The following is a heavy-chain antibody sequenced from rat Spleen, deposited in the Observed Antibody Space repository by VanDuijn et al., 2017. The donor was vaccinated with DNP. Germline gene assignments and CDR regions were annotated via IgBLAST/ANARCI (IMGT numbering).Heavy chain of an antibody. Sequence: QVQLKESGPGLVQPSQTLSLSCTVSGFSLTSYHVSWIRQPPGKGLDWMGVMWSGGSTAYNSALKSRLSISRDTSKSQVFLKMNSLQTEDTAIYYCTRAGYYGNTYPFDYWGQGVMVTVSS. D-gene: IGHD1-9*01. CDR3: TRAGYYGNTYPFDY. CDR2: MWSGGST. J-gene: IGHJ2*01. CDR1: GFSLTSYH. V-gene: IGHV2-43*01.